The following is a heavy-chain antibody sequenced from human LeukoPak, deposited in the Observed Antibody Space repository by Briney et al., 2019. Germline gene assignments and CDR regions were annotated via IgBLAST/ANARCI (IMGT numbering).Heavy chain of an antibody. D-gene: IGHD3-10*01. V-gene: IGHV3-21*01. CDR2: ISSSSSYI. J-gene: IGHJ6*02. CDR3: ARDRESHGSGSYYKGYYYYGMDV. Sequence: RGSLRLSCAASGFTFSSYSVNWVRQAPGKGLEWVSSISSSSSYIYYADSVKGRFTISRDNAKNSLYLQMNSLRAEDTAVYYCARDRESHGSGSYYKGYYYYGMDVWGQGTTVTVSS. CDR1: GFTFSSYS.